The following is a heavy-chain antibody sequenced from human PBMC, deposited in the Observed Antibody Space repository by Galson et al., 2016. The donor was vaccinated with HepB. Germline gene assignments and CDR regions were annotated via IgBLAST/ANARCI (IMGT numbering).Heavy chain of an antibody. Sequence: SLRLSCAASGFTFSNYWMSWVRQAPGKGLEWVANIKQDGSEKYYVDSVKGRFSISRDNAKNSLYLQMNSLRAEDTALYHCARGGTIWRAYGMDVWGLGTMVTVSS. V-gene: IGHV3-7*03. J-gene: IGHJ6*02. CDR3: ARGGTIWRAYGMDV. CDR1: GFTFSNYW. CDR2: IKQDGSEK. D-gene: IGHD3-3*01.